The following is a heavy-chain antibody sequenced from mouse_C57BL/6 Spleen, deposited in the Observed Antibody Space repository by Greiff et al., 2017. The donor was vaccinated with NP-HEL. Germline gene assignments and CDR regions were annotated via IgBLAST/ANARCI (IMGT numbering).Heavy chain of an antibody. D-gene: IGHD1-1*01. CDR1: GYTFTSYW. J-gene: IGHJ2*01. CDR3: AIGTTVTSLDW. Sequence: QVQLKQPGAELVKPGASVKVSCKASGYTFTSYWMHWVKQRPGQGLEWIGRIHPSDSDTNYNQKFKGKATLTVDKSSSTAYMQLSSLTSEDSAVYYCAIGTTVTSLDWWGQGTTLTVSS. V-gene: IGHV1-74*01. CDR2: IHPSDSDT.